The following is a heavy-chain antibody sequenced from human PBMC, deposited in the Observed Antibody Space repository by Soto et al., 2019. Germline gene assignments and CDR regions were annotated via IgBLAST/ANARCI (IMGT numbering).Heavy chain of an antibody. CDR2: IYHSGST. J-gene: IGHJ4*02. D-gene: IGHD4-17*01. CDR3: ASYGGNSPFDY. CDR1: GGSVNIGTYY. V-gene: IGHV4-30-2*01. Sequence: PSETLSLTCTVPGGSVNIGTYYWSWIRQPPGKGLEWIGYIYHSGSTYYNPSLKSRVTISVDRSKNQFSLKLSSVTAADTAVYYCASYGGNSPFDYWGQGTLVTVSS.